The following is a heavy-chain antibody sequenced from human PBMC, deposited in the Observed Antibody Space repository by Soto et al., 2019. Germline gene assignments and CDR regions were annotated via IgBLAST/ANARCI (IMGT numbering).Heavy chain of an antibody. CDR2: INPNGGGT. CDR3: ARDSSASATSYSFDY. D-gene: IGHD3-10*01. Sequence: GASVKVSCKASGYKFINHYIHWVRQAPGVGLEWMGIINPNGGGTDYAQKFQRRVTMTTDTYASTVHMELSSLRSEDTAVYFCARDSSASATSYSFDYWGQGTLVTVSS. CDR1: GYKFINHY. J-gene: IGHJ4*02. V-gene: IGHV1-46*01.